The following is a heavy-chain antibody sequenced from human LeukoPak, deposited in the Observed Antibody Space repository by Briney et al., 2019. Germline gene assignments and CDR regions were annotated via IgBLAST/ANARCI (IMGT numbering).Heavy chain of an antibody. CDR2: IFSTGST. Sequence: KSSETLSLTCVVSGGSVSSGSYHWRWIRQPPGKGLEWIGYIFSTGSTNYNPSLKSRVTISVDTSKYQFSLKLTSVTAADTAVYYCARINSGHYSLDSWGQGTLVTVSS. J-gene: IGHJ4*02. D-gene: IGHD3-22*01. CDR1: GGSVSSGSYH. CDR3: ARINSGHYSLDS. V-gene: IGHV4-61*01.